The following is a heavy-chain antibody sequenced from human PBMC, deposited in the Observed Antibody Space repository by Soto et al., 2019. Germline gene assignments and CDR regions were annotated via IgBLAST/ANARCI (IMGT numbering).Heavy chain of an antibody. CDR2: INPSGGST. V-gene: IGHV1-46*01. Sequence: ASVKVSCKASGYTFTSYYMHWVRQAPGQGLEWMGIINPSGGSTSYAQKFQGRVTMTRDTSTSTVYMELSSLRSEDMAVYYCARDLLYYYGSGSYLDYWGQGTLVTVSS. J-gene: IGHJ4*02. CDR1: GYTFTSYY. D-gene: IGHD3-10*01. CDR3: ARDLLYYYGSGSYLDY.